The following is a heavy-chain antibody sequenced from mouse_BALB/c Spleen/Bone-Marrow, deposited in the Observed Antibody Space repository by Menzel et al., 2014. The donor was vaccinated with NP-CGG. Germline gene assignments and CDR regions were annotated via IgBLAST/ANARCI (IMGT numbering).Heavy chain of an antibody. D-gene: IGHD4-1*01. CDR2: IWGGGST. CDR1: GFSLTDYG. V-gene: IGHV2-6-5*01. Sequence: VMLVESGPGLVAPSQSLSITCTVSGFSLTDYGVSWIRQPPGKGLEWLGVIWGGGSTNYNPTLKSRLRISKDNSKSQVFLKMNSLQTEDTAMYYCAKHRLTDYAMDYWGQGTSVTVSS. CDR3: AKHRLTDYAMDY. J-gene: IGHJ4*01.